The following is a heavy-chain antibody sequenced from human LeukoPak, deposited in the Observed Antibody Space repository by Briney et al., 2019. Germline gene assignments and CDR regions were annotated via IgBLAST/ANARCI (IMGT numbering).Heavy chain of an antibody. CDR3: LREVAVAGTWWFDP. V-gene: IGHV3-74*01. Sequence: PGGSLRLSCAASGFTFSTYAMSWVRQAPGKGLVWVSRISGDESSTRYADSVKGRFTISRDNAKNTLYLEMNSLRGDDTAVYYCLREVAVAGTWWFDPWGQGTLVTVSS. CDR1: GFTFSTYA. CDR2: ISGDESST. J-gene: IGHJ5*02. D-gene: IGHD6-19*01.